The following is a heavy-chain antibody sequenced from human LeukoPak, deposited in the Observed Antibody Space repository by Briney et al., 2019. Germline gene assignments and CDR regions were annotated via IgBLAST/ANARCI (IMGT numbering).Heavy chain of an antibody. CDR2: INHSGST. CDR1: GGSFSGYY. CDR3: ARGQYYYGSGVDY. V-gene: IGHV4-34*01. J-gene: IGHJ4*02. D-gene: IGHD3-10*01. Sequence: SETLSLTCAVYGGSFSGYYWSWIRQPPGKGLEWIGEINHSGSTNYNPSLKSRVTISVDTSKNQFSLKLSSVTAADTAVYYCARGQYYYGSGVDYWGQGTLVTVSS.